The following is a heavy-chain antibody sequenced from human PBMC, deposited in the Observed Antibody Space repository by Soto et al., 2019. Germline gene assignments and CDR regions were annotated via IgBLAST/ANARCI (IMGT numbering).Heavy chain of an antibody. V-gene: IGHV3-23*01. CDR3: TKGPFPSSSCYFDF. J-gene: IGHJ4*02. CDR2: ISGSDAGT. CDR1: GFTFSSHA. D-gene: IGHD6-19*01. Sequence: EVQLLESGGGLVQPGGSLRLSCEASGFTFSSHAMSWVRQAPGKGLEWVSAISGSDAGTFDADSVRGRFTISRDNSKNTLYLHMTSLRVEDTAIYSCTKGPFPSSSCYFDFWGQGSLVTVSS.